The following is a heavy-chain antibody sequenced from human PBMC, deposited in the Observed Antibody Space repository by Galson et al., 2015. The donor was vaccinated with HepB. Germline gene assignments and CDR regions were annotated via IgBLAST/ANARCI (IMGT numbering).Heavy chain of an antibody. D-gene: IGHD4-17*01. Sequence: ETLSLTCTVSGGSISHYYWNWIRQPPGKGLEWIGYIYYSGSTKYNPSLKSRVTISVDTSKNQFSLKLSSVTAADTAVYYCARSDYGDSNDAFDIWGQGTMVTVSS. CDR1: GGSISHYY. CDR3: ARSDYGDSNDAFDI. V-gene: IGHV4-59*08. CDR2: IYYSGST. J-gene: IGHJ3*02.